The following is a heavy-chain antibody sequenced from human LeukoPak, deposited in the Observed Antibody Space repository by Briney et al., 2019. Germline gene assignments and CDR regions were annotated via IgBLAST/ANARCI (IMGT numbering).Heavy chain of an antibody. J-gene: IGHJ4*02. CDR3: ARDGDAAIRGVNFDY. Sequence: GGSLRLSCAASGFTFSSYSMNWVRQAPGKGLEWVSSISSSSSYIYYADSVKDRFTISRDNTKNTMYLQMNSLRPDDTAVYYCARDGDAAIRGVNFDYWGQGTLVTVSS. D-gene: IGHD3-10*01. CDR1: GFTFSSYS. V-gene: IGHV3-21*01. CDR2: ISSSSSYI.